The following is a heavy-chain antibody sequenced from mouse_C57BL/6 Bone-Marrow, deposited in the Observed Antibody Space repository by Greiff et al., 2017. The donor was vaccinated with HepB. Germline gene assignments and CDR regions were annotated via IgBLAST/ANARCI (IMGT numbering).Heavy chain of an antibody. D-gene: IGHD1-1*01. CDR3: VKAVSSVSSYTWFAY. V-gene: IGHV7-4*01. Sequence: EVKLMESGGGLVQPGSSLRLSCAASGFGFIDYSMSWVRQPPGKAPEWLALIRNKVNGYTTEYTASVKGRFTITRDNSQNILYLQMNTLRAEYSATYFCVKAVSSVSSYTWFAYWGQGTLVTVSA. CDR1: GFGFIDYS. CDR2: IRNKVNGYTT. J-gene: IGHJ3*01.